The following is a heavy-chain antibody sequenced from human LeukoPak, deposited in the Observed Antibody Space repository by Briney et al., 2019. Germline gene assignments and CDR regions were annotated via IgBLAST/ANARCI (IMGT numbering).Heavy chain of an antibody. Sequence: ASVKVSCKASGYTFTSYGISWVRQAPGQGLEWMGWISAYNGNTNYAQKLQGRVTMTTDTSTSTAYMELRSLRSDDTAVYYCARYCSGGSCPYDPYYFDYWGQGTPVTVSS. CDR1: GYTFTSYG. CDR2: ISAYNGNT. CDR3: ARYCSGGSCPYDPYYFDY. D-gene: IGHD2-15*01. J-gene: IGHJ4*02. V-gene: IGHV1-18*01.